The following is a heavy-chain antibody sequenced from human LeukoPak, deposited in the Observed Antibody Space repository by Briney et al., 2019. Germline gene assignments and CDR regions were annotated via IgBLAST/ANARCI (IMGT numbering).Heavy chain of an antibody. CDR1: RYTFTIYG. CDR2: ISAYNGNT. V-gene: IGHV1-18*01. J-gene: IGHJ6*02. CDR3: ARDKSGRYYYYGMDV. D-gene: IGHD2-15*01. Sequence: ASVKVSSKASRYTFTIYGISGVRQAPGQGLEWMGWISAYNGNTNYAQKLQGRVTMTADTSTSTAYMELRSLRSDDTAVYYCARDKSGRYYYYGMDVWGQGTTVTVSS.